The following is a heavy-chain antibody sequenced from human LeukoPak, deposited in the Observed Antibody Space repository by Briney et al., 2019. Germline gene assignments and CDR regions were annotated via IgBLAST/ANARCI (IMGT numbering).Heavy chain of an antibody. CDR1: GGSISNYY. CDR2: IYYSGSI. CDR3: ARRDGYSYGDIWGDWFDP. J-gene: IGHJ5*02. V-gene: IGHV4-59*08. D-gene: IGHD5-18*01. Sequence: PSETLSPTCTVSGGSISNYYWSWIRQSLQPPGKGLEWIGYIYYSGSIKYTPSLKSRVTISVDTSKNQVSLKLSSVTAADTAVYYCARRDGYSYGDIWGDWFDPWGQGTLVTVSS.